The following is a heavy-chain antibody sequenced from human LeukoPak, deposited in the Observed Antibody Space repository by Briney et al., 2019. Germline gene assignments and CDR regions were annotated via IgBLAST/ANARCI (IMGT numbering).Heavy chain of an antibody. D-gene: IGHD5-18*01. Sequence: GGSLRLSCAASGFTFSSSWMHWVRQAPGKGLLWVSRIDTDGRTTSYADSVKGRFTISRDNAKNTLYLQMNSLRGEDTAVYYCARGRGYTYASDYWGQGTLVTVSS. CDR3: ARGRGYTYASDY. V-gene: IGHV3-74*01. J-gene: IGHJ4*02. CDR2: IDTDGRTT. CDR1: GFTFSSSW.